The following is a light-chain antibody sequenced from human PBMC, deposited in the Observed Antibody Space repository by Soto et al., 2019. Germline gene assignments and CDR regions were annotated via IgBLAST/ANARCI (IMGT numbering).Light chain of an antibody. J-gene: IGKJ2*01. Sequence: EIVLTQSPGTLSLSQGERATLSCRASQSVSDNYLAWYQQKPGQAPRLLIYGASSSATVIPGKFRGSGSETDFTLTISRLEPEDFAVYYCKQYGRSPRTFGQGTNLEIK. CDR1: QSVSDNY. CDR2: GAS. V-gene: IGKV3-20*01. CDR3: KQYGRSPRT.